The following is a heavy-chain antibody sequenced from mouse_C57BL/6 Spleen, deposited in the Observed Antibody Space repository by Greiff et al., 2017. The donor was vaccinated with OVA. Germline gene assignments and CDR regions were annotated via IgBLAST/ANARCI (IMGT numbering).Heavy chain of an antibody. J-gene: IGHJ4*01. CDR1: GYAFSSYW. Sequence: VQLQESGAELVKPGASVKISCKASGYAFSSYWMNWVKQRPGKGLEWIGQIYPGDGDTNYNGKFKGKATLTADKSSSTAYMQLSSLTSEDSAVYFCARYYYGSSYAMDYWGQGTSVTVSS. D-gene: IGHD1-1*01. CDR2: IYPGDGDT. V-gene: IGHV1-80*01. CDR3: ARYYYGSSYAMDY.